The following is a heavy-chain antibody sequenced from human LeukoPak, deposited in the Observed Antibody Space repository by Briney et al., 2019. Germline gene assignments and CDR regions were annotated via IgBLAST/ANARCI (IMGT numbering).Heavy chain of an antibody. CDR2: IYYSGST. D-gene: IGHD3-10*01. V-gene: IGHV4-59*08. CDR3: ARHGGSGSYYNWFDP. CDR1: GGSISSYY. Sequence: SETLSLTCIASGGSISSYYWSWIRQPPGKGLEWLGYIYYSGSTNYNPSLKSRVTISVDTSKNQFSLKLSSATAADTAVYYCARHGGSGSYYNWFDPWGQGTLVTVSS. J-gene: IGHJ5*02.